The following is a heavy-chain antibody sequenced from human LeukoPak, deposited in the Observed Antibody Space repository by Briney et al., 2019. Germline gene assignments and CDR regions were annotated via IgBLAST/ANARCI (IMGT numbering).Heavy chain of an antibody. V-gene: IGHV1-24*01. D-gene: IGHD3-9*01. CDR3: ATKRQFDWLSGPDY. CDR2: FDPEDGET. Sequence: ASVKVSCKVSGYTLTELSMHWVRQAPGKGLEWMGGFDPEDGETIFAQKFQGRVTMTEDTSTDTAYVELSSLRSEDTAVYYCATKRQFDWLSGPDYWGQGTLVTVSS. CDR1: GYTLTELS. J-gene: IGHJ4*02.